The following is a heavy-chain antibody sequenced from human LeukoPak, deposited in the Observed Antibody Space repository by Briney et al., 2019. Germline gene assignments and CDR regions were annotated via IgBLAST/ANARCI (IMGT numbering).Heavy chain of an antibody. CDR2: ISYDGSNK. D-gene: IGHD3-22*01. V-gene: IGHV3-30-3*01. CDR3: ARGGRDYYDSSGYY. J-gene: IGHJ4*02. CDR1: GFTFSSYA. Sequence: GRSLRLSCAASGFTFSSYAMHWVRQAPGKGLEWVAVISYDGSNKYYADSVKGRFTISRDNSKSTLYLQMNSLRAEDTAVYYCARGGRDYYDSSGYYWGQGTLVTVSS.